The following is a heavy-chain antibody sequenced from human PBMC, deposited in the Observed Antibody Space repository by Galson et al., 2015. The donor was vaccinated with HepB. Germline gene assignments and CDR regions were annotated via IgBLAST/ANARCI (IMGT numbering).Heavy chain of an antibody. CDR3: ARETRWFGELLPELSDAFDI. CDR1: GFTFSSYS. J-gene: IGHJ3*02. D-gene: IGHD3-10*01. CDR2: ISSSSSYI. V-gene: IGHV3-21*01. Sequence: SLRLSCAASGFTFSSYSMNWVRQAPGKGLEWVSSISSSSSYIYYADSVKGRFTTSRDNSKNTLYLQMNSLRAEDTAVYYCARETRWFGELLPELSDAFDIWGQGAMVTVSS.